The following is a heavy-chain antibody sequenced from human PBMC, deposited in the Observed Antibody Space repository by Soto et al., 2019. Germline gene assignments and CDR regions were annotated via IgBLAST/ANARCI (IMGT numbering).Heavy chain of an antibody. CDR3: ARGVSGWSPFDL. CDR2: INPNSGVT. Sequence: ASVKVSCKASGYTFTDYYVHWVRQAPGQGLEWMGWINPNSGVTNYAQKFQGWVTLTRDTSVSTAYMGLNRLKSDDTAVFFCARGVSGWSPFDLWGQGTLVTVSS. J-gene: IGHJ4*02. D-gene: IGHD6-19*01. CDR1: GYTFTDYY. V-gene: IGHV1-2*04.